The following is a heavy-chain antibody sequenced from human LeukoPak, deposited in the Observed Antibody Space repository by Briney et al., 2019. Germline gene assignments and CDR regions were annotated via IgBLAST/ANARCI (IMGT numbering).Heavy chain of an antibody. CDR3: TRGGGYFDY. V-gene: IGHV3-74*01. CDR1: GFTFSSYS. CDR2: INSDGSST. D-gene: IGHD3-16*01. Sequence: GSLRLSCAASGFTFSSYSMNWVRQAPGKGLVWVSRINSDGSSTTYADSVKGRFTISRDNAKNTLYLQINSLRGEDTAVYYCTRGGGYFDYWGQGTLVTVSS. J-gene: IGHJ4*02.